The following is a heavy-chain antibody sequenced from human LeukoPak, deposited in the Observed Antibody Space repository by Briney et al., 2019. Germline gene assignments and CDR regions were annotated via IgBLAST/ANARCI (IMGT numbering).Heavy chain of an antibody. V-gene: IGHV3-66*01. CDR3: AKGYGDYYNWFDP. D-gene: IGHD4-17*01. J-gene: IGHJ5*02. CDR2: IYSGGST. Sequence: GRSLRLSCAASGFTVSSNYMSWVRQAPGKGLEWVSVIYSGGSTYYADSVKGRFTVSRDNSKNTLYLQMNSLRAEDTAVYYCAKGYGDYYNWFDPWGQGTLVTVSS. CDR1: GFTVSSNY.